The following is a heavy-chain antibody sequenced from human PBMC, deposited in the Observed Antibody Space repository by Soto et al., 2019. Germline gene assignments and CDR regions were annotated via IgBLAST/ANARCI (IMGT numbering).Heavy chain of an antibody. J-gene: IGHJ4*02. CDR2: ISSSSSYI. CDR3: ARDGIHRYCSGGSCPAGNYFDY. Sequence: NPGGSLRLSCAVSGFTFSDYNMNWVRQAPGKGLEWVSYISSSSSYIYYADSVRGRFTISRDNAKNSLYLQMNSLRAEDTAVYYCARDGIHRYCSGGSCPAGNYFDYWGQGTLVTVSS. V-gene: IGHV3-21*01. CDR1: GFTFSDYN. D-gene: IGHD2-15*01.